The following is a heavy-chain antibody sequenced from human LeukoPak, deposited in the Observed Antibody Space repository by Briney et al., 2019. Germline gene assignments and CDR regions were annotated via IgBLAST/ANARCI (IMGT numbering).Heavy chain of an antibody. CDR2: INHSGST. Sequence: PPETLSLTCAVYGGSFSGYYWSWIRQPPGKGLEWIGEINHSGSTNYNPSLKSRVTISVDTSKNQFSLKLSSVTAADTAVYYCARGFRSGSYLAYWGQGTLVTVSS. CDR1: GGSFSGYY. D-gene: IGHD1-26*01. V-gene: IGHV4-34*01. J-gene: IGHJ4*02. CDR3: ARGFRSGSYLAY.